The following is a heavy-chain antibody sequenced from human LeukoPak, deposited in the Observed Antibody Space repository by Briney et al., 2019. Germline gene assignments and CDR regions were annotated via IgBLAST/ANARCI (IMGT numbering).Heavy chain of an antibody. Sequence: PGRSLRLSCAASGFTFDDYAMHWVRQAPGKGLEWGSGISWNSGSIGYADSVKGRFTISRDNAKNSLYLQMNSLRAEDTALYYCAKDEGSSWYDYWGQGTLVTVSS. V-gene: IGHV3-9*01. J-gene: IGHJ4*02. CDR1: GFTFDDYA. D-gene: IGHD6-13*01. CDR3: AKDEGSSWYDY. CDR2: ISWNSGSI.